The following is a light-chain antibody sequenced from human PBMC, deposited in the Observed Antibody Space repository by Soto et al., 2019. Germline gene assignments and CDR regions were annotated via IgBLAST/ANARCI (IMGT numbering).Light chain of an antibody. J-gene: IGKJ1*01. V-gene: IGKV1-33*01. Sequence: DIQMTQSPSSLSASVGDRVTITCQASQDIRKYLNWYQQKPGKAPKLLIYEASNLETGVPSRFSGSGSGTDYTFTISILQPEDIEKDYCQQYDNLPWTFGQGTKVEIK. CDR3: QQYDNLPWT. CDR1: QDIRKY. CDR2: EAS.